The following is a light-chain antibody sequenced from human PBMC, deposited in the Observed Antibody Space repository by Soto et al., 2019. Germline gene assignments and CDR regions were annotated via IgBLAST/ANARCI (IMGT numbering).Light chain of an antibody. CDR2: EVT. CDR1: SSDVGGYNH. V-gene: IGLV2-8*01. CDR3: SSYAGSNREV. J-gene: IGLJ1*01. Sequence: QSVLTQPPSASGSPGQSVTISCTGTSSDVGGYNHVSWYQHHPGKAPKFLIYEVTKRPSGVPDRFSGSKSGNTASLTVSGLQAEDEADYYCSSYAGSNREVFGTGTKLTVL.